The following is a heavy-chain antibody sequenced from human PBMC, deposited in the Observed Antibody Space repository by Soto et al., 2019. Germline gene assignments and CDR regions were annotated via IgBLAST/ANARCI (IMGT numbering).Heavy chain of an antibody. Sequence: QVQLVESGGGVVQPGRSLRLSCAASGFTFSSYAMHWVRQAPGKGLEWVAVISYDGSNKYYADSVKGRFTISRDNSKNTLYLQMNRLRAEDTAVYYCAVDEVLFDYWGQGTLVTVSS. CDR3: AVDEVLFDY. J-gene: IGHJ4*02. CDR1: GFTFSSYA. V-gene: IGHV3-30-3*01. CDR2: ISYDGSNK.